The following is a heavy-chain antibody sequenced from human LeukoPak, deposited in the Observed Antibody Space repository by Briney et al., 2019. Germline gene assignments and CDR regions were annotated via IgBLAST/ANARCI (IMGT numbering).Heavy chain of an antibody. V-gene: IGHV1-69*13. Sequence: SVKVSCKASGDTFSSYAISWVRQAPGQGLEWMGGVIPILGTSNYAQKFQGRVTITADESTSTAYMELSSLRSEDTAVYYCARSYRTYYYYYMDVWGKGTTVTISS. J-gene: IGHJ6*03. CDR3: ARSYRTYYYYYMDV. CDR1: GDTFSSYA. CDR2: VIPILGTS. D-gene: IGHD1-26*01.